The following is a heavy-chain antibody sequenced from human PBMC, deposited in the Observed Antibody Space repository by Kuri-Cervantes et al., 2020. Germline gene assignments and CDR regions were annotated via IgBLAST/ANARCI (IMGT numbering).Heavy chain of an antibody. D-gene: IGHD2-15*01. J-gene: IGHJ6*02. V-gene: IGHV3-21*01. CDR1: GFTFSSYW. CDR3: ARGAYCNGGSCYSRDYYGMDV. Sequence: GGSLRLSCAASGFTFSSYWMNWVRQAPGKGLEWVASISDSSIYVYYADSMKGRFTVSRDNPKNSLYLQMNGLRDEDTAVYYCARGAYCNGGSCYSRDYYGMDVWGQGTTVTDSS. CDR2: ISDSSIYV.